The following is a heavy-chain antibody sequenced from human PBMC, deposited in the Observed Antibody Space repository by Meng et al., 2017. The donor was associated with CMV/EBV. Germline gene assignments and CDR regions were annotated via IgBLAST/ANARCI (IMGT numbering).Heavy chain of an antibody. CDR1: GGSISSGDYY. CDR3: ARAQYSSSCDY. CDR2: IYYSGST. Sequence: QESDPALGQPSQPLSPTCTVPGGSISSGDYYWTWIRQPPGKGLEWIGYIYYSGSTYYNPSLKSRVTISVDTSKNQFSLKLSSVTAADTAVYYCARAQYSSSCDYWGQGTLVTVSS. J-gene: IGHJ4*02. V-gene: IGHV4-30-4*08. D-gene: IGHD6-13*01.